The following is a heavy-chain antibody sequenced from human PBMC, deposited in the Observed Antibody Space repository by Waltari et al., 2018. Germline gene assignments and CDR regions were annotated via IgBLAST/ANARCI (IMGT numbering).Heavy chain of an antibody. D-gene: IGHD6-6*01. J-gene: IGHJ1*01. V-gene: IGHV3-30*01. Sequence: QVQLVESGGGVVQPGRSLRLSCAASGFTFSSYAMHWVHQAPGKGLEWVAVISYDGSNKYYADSVKGRFTISRDNSKNTLYLQMNSLRAEDTAVYYCASTLPSILRDDFQHWGQGTLVTVSS. CDR2: ISYDGSNK. CDR1: GFTFSSYA. CDR3: ASTLPSILRDDFQH.